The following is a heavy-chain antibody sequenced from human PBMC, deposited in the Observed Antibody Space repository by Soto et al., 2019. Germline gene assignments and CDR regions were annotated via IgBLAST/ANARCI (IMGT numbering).Heavy chain of an antibody. J-gene: IGHJ4*02. V-gene: IGHV4-59*01. Sequence: QVQLQESGPGLVKPSETLSLTCTVSGVSINDYYWSWIRQSPGKGLEWIGYVYHSGSTNYNPSLTRRVTMSLGTSKGQLSLKLSSVTAADTAVYYCARDEGIAVGSFHYWGQGTLVTVSS. CDR1: GVSINDYY. CDR2: VYHSGST. D-gene: IGHD6-19*01. CDR3: ARDEGIAVGSFHY.